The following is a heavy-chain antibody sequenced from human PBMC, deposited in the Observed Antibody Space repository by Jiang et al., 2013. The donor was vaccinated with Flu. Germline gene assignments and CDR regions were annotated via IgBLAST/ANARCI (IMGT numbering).Heavy chain of an antibody. J-gene: IGHJ6*02. Sequence: LLKPSETLSLTCAVYGGSFSGYYWSWIRQTPGKGLEWIGEINHSGSTNYNPSLKSRVTISVDTSKNQFSLKVNSVTAADTAVYYCARGNLLAAAMDIYGMDVWGQGTTVAVSS. V-gene: IGHV4-34*01. CDR1: GGSFSGYY. D-gene: IGHD6-13*01. CDR2: INHSGST. CDR3: ARGNLLAAAMDIYGMDV.